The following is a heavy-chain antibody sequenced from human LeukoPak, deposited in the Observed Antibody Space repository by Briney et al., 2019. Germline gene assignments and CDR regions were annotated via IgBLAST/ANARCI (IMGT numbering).Heavy chain of an antibody. D-gene: IGHD5-24*01. CDR3: ARDGDGYNSQDAFDI. CDR1: GFTVSSNY. CDR2: LYSGGST. Sequence: GGSLRLSCAASGFTVSSNYMSWVRQAPGKGLEWVSVLYSGGSTYYADSVKGRFTISRDNSKNTLYLQMNSLRAEDTAVYYCARDGDGYNSQDAFDIWGQGTMVTVSS. J-gene: IGHJ3*02. V-gene: IGHV3-66*02.